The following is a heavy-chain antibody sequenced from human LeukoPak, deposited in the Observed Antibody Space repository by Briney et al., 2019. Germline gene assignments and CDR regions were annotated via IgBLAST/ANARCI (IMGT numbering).Heavy chain of an antibody. CDR3: AREGEYCSSTSCYTWFDP. D-gene: IGHD2-2*02. Sequence: VASVKVSCKASGGTFSSYAISWVRQAPGQGLEWMGRIIPILGIANYAQKFQGRVTITADKSTSTAYMELSSLRSEDTAVYYCAREGEYCSSTSCYTWFDPWGQGALVAVSS. CDR2: IIPILGIA. V-gene: IGHV1-69*04. J-gene: IGHJ5*02. CDR1: GGTFSSYA.